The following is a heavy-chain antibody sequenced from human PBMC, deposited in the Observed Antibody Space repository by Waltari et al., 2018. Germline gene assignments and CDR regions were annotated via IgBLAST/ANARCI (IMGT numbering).Heavy chain of an antibody. CDR2: INPNPGNP. D-gene: IGHD3-22*01. J-gene: IGHJ5*02. CDR3: ARGGNYYDSSGYGPSTP. CDR1: GYTFTSYA. Sequence: QVQLVQSGSELKKPGASVKVSCKASGYTFTSYAMNWVRQAPGQGLEWMARINPNPGNPTYAQGFTGRFVVSVDTSGSTGYLQISSLKAEATAVYYCARGGNYYDSSGYGPSTPWGQGTLVTVSS. V-gene: IGHV7-4-1*02.